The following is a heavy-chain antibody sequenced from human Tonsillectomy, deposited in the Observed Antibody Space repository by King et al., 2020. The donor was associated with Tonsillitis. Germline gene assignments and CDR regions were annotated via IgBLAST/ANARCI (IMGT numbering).Heavy chain of an antibody. J-gene: IGHJ4*02. CDR1: GDSLTSGGYF. CDR3: ARNRDYGDYVDF. V-gene: IGHV4-31*03. Sequence: VQLQESGPGLVRPSQTLSLICSVSGDSLTSGGYFWSWIRHPPDKSLEWIGSNYHSGPTYHTPSLRSRLFMSVDTSKNQFSLRLTSVTAADTAVYYCARNRDYGDYVDFWGQGTLVAVSS. D-gene: IGHD4-17*01. CDR2: NYHSGPT.